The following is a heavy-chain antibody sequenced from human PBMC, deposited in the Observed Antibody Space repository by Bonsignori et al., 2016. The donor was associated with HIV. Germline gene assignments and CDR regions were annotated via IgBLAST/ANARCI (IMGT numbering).Heavy chain of an antibody. CDR3: AHKGDHYDSSGYFPLFDY. CDR2: IYWDDDK. J-gene: IGHJ4*02. Sequence: SGPTLVKPTQTLTLTCTFSGFSLSTSGVGVGWIRQPPGKALEWLALIYWDDDKRYSPSLKSRLTITKDTSKNQVVLTMTNMDPVDTATYYCAHKGDHYDSSGYFPLFDYWGQGTLVTVSS. V-gene: IGHV2-5*02. D-gene: IGHD3-22*01. CDR1: GFSLSTSGVG.